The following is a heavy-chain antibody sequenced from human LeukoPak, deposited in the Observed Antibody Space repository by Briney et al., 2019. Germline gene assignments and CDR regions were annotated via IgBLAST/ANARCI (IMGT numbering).Heavy chain of an antibody. CDR1: GFTFSSYA. J-gene: IGHJ2*01. V-gene: IGHV3-23*01. D-gene: IGHD5/OR15-5a*01. CDR2: ISGSGGST. Sequence: GGSLRLSCAASGFTFSSYAMSWVRQAPGKGLEWVSAISGSGGSTYYADSVKGRFTIPRDNSKNTLYLQMNSLRAEDTAVYYCAKSVSRSWYFDLWGRGTLVTVSS. CDR3: AKSVSRSWYFDL.